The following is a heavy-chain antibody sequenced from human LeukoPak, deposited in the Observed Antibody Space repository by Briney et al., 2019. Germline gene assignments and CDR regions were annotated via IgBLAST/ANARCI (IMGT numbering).Heavy chain of an antibody. CDR1: GFTFSSYA. J-gene: IGHJ4*02. CDR3: AKDSHYYDSSGYHPDY. CDR2: ISGSGGST. D-gene: IGHD3-22*01. Sequence: GGSLRLSCAASGFTFSSYAMSWVRQAPGKGLEWVSAISGSGGSTYYADSVKGRFTISRGNSKNTLYLQMNSLRAEDTAVYYCAKDSHYYDSSGYHPDYWGQGTLVTVSS. V-gene: IGHV3-23*01.